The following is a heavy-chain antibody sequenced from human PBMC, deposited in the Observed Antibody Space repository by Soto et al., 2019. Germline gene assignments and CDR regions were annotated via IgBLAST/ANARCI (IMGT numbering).Heavy chain of an antibody. Sequence: SETLSLTCAVYGGSFSGYYWSWIRQPPGKGLEWIGEINHSGSTNYNPSLKSRVTISVDTSKNQFSLKLSSVTAADTAVYYCARGRGVVTPYYGMDVWGQGATVTVSS. D-gene: IGHD2-21*02. V-gene: IGHV4-34*01. J-gene: IGHJ6*02. CDR3: ARGRGVVTPYYGMDV. CDR1: GGSFSGYY. CDR2: INHSGST.